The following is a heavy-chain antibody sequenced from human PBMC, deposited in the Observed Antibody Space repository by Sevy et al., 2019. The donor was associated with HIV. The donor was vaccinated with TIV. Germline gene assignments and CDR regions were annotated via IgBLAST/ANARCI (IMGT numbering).Heavy chain of an antibody. D-gene: IGHD2-2*01. CDR2: ISRSGSST. J-gene: IGHJ6*02. V-gene: IGHV3-23*01. CDR3: AKVDVVVPVADYGLDV. Sequence: GGSLRLSCAAAGFTCSNYAMSWVRQAPGKGLEWVSSISRSGSSTDYADSVKGRVTISIDNSMNTLDLQMNSLRAEDTAVYYCAKVDVVVPVADYGLDVWGQGPTLPASS. CDR1: GFTCSNYA.